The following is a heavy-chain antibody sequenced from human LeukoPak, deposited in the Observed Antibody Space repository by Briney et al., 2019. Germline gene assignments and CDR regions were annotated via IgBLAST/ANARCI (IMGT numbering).Heavy chain of an antibody. CDR3: ARGGGLDV. V-gene: IGHV3-7*03. CDR2: INHNGNVN. J-gene: IGHJ6*02. Sequence: GGSLRLSCAASGFTFSSYRMNWARQAPGKGLERVASINHNGNVNYYVDSVKGRFTISRDNAKNSLYLQMSNLRAEDTAVYFCARGGGLDVWGQGATVTVSS. D-gene: IGHD3-16*01. CDR1: GFTFSSYR.